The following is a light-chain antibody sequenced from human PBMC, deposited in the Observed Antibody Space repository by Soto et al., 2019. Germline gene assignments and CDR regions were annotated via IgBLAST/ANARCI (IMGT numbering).Light chain of an antibody. V-gene: IGLV2-14*03. CDR3: ASYTGSSTYL. Sequence: QSALTQPASMSGSPGQSITISCTGTSGDVCFYAFVSWYQQHPRKVPRLIIYGVTKRPSGVSHRFSGSKSGNTASLTISGLQVEDEADYSCASYTGSSTYLFGGGTKVTVL. J-gene: IGLJ3*02. CDR2: GVT. CDR1: SGDVCFYAF.